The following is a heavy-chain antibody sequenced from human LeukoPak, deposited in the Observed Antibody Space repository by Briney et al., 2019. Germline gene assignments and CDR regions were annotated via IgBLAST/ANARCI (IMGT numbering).Heavy chain of an antibody. CDR1: GFTFGSYA. D-gene: IGHD6-6*01. CDR2: ISGSGGST. J-gene: IGHJ6*03. V-gene: IGHV3-23*01. CDR3: AKLRFEGVYSSSGYMDV. Sequence: GSLRLSCAASGFTFGSYAMSWVRQAPGKGLEWVSAISGSGGSTYYADSVKGRFTISRDNSKNTLYLQMNSLRAEDTAVYYCAKLRFEGVYSSSGYMDVWGKGTTVTVSS.